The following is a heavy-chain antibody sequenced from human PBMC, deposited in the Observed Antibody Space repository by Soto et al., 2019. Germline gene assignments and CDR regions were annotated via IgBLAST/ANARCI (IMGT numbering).Heavy chain of an antibody. Sequence: VPLVESGGGVVQPGRSLRLSCAASGFTFSSYAMNWVRQAPGTGLEWVAVISYDGSNKYYAASVKGRFTISRDNSNNTRYLQMNSLRAEDTAVYYCARVTAYYFWSVYYTGPVDYWGQGTLVTVSS. J-gene: IGHJ4*02. CDR3: ARVTAYYFWSVYYTGPVDY. D-gene: IGHD3-3*01. V-gene: IGHV3-30-3*01. CDR2: ISYDGSNK. CDR1: GFTFSSYA.